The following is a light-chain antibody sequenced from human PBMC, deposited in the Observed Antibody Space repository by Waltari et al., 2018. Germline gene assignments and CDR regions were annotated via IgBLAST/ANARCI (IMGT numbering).Light chain of an antibody. CDR2: DAS. Sequence: EIVLTQSPGTLSLSQGERATLSCRASQSVGRSLAWYQQKPGQAPRLLIYDASSRAAGIPDRFSGSGSGTDFSLAISRLEPEDFAVYYCQKYVSLPATFGQGTKVEIK. J-gene: IGKJ1*01. CDR3: QKYVSLPAT. CDR1: QSVGRS. V-gene: IGKV3-20*01.